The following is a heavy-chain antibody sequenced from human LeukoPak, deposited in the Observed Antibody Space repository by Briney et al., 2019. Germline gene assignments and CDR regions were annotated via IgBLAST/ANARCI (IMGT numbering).Heavy chain of an antibody. D-gene: IGHD1-26*01. CDR2: IYPDDSDT. V-gene: IGHV5-51*01. CDR1: GYSFTRYW. J-gene: IGHJ4*02. CDR3: ARRYSGSYRFDY. Sequence: GESLKLHCEGSGYSFTRYWIGWVRQMPGKGLEWMGIIYPDDSDTRYRPSFQGQVTISADKSISTAYLQWSSLKTSDIAMYYCARRYSGSYRFDYWGQGTLVTVSS.